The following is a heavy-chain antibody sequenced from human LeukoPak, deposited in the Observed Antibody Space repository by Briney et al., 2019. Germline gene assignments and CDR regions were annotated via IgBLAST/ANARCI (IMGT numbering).Heavy chain of an antibody. CDR2: IKQDGSEK. J-gene: IGHJ4*02. V-gene: IGHV3-7*01. CDR3: AREGYSYAYYFDY. Sequence: QPGGSLRLSCAASGFTFSSYWMNWVRQVPGKGLEWVANIKQDGSEKNYVDSVKGRFTISRDNAKNSLYLQMNSLRAEDTAVYYCAREGYSYAYYFDYWGQGTLVTVSS. D-gene: IGHD5-18*01. CDR1: GFTFSSYW.